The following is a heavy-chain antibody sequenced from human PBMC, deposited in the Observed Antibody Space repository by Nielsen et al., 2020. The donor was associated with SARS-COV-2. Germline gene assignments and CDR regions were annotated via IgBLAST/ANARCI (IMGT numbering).Heavy chain of an antibody. Sequence: SETLSLTCTVSGGSISSGGYYWGWIRQPPGKGLEWIGSIYYSGSTYYNPSLKSRVTISVDTSKNQFSLKLSSVTAADTAVYYCARHYPAYSSGWYDFYYYYGMDVWGQGTTVTVSS. D-gene: IGHD6-19*01. J-gene: IGHJ6*02. CDR3: ARHYPAYSSGWYDFYYYYGMDV. V-gene: IGHV4-39*01. CDR2: IYYSGST. CDR1: GGSISSGGYY.